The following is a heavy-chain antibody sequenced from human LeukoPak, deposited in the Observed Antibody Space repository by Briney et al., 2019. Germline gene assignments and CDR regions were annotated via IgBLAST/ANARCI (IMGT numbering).Heavy chain of an antibody. D-gene: IGHD3-16*01. CDR1: GFSVTTNY. V-gene: IGHV3-53*01. CDR2: TFSGTTT. J-gene: IGHJ3*02. Sequence: GGSLRLSCAASGFSVTTNYMTWVRQAPGKGLDWVSVTFSGTTTYYADSVKGRFAISRDNSKNTVYLQMNSLRGEDTAVYYCARLGKGLDGGVQNAFDIWGQGTMVIVSS. CDR3: ARLGKGLDGGVQNAFDI.